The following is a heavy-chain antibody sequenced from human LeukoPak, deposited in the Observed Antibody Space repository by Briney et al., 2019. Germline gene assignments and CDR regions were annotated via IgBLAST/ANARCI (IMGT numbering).Heavy chain of an antibody. CDR2: ISAYNGNT. V-gene: IGHV1-18*01. CDR1: GYTFTSYG. J-gene: IGHJ6*02. Sequence: ASVKVSCKASGYTFTSYGISWVRQAPGQGLEWMGWISAYNGNTNYAQKLQGRVTMTTDTSTSTAYMELRSLRSDDTAVYYCARILPRLARGSSWEIDYYYYYGMDVWGQGTTVTVSS. CDR3: ARILPRLARGSSWEIDYYYYYGMDV. D-gene: IGHD6-13*01.